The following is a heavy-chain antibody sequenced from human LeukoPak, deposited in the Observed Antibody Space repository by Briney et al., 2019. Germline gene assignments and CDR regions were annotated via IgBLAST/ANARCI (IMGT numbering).Heavy chain of an antibody. CDR2: ISGSGGST. CDR3: ASQLLGFRFDL. V-gene: IGHV3-23*01. Sequence: GGSLRLSCAASGFTFSRYAMSWVRQAPGKGLEWVSAISGSGGSTYYADSVKGRFTISRDNSKNTLYLQMNSLRAEDTAVYYCASQLLGFRFDLWGQGTLVTVSS. CDR1: GFTFSRYA. D-gene: IGHD2-2*01. J-gene: IGHJ5*02.